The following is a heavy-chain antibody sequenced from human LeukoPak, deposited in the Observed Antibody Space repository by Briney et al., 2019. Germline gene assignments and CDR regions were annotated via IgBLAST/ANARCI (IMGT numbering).Heavy chain of an antibody. D-gene: IGHD2-15*01. CDR3: ARVICTGGSCYPFDY. Sequence: ASVKVSCKASGYTFTSYGISWVRQAPGRGLEWMGWISAYNGNPNYAQKFQDRVTMTTDTSTSTAYMELRSLRSDDTAVYYCARVICTGGSCYPFDYWGQGTLVTVSS. CDR1: GYTFTSYG. V-gene: IGHV1-18*01. CDR2: ISAYNGNP. J-gene: IGHJ4*02.